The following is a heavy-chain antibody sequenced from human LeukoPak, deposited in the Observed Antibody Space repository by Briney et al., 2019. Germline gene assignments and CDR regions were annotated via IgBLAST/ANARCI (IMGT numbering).Heavy chain of an antibody. V-gene: IGHV3-23*01. D-gene: IGHD2-2*01. CDR3: AKSQGYCSSTSCPQPYYYGMDV. Sequence: GGSLRLSCAASGFNFRSYAMSWVRQAPGEGLEWVSGITGSGGATYYADSVKGRFTISRDNSKNTLYLQVDTLRAEDTAVYYCAKSQGYCSSTSCPQPYYYGMDVWGQGTTVTVSS. CDR1: GFNFRSYA. J-gene: IGHJ6*02. CDR2: ITGSGGAT.